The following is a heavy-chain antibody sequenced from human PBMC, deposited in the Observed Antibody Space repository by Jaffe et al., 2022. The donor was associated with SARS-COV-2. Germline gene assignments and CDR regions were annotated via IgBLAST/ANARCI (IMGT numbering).Heavy chain of an antibody. CDR3: ARDDKPGYGSLPTFDP. J-gene: IGHJ5*02. D-gene: IGHD3-9*01. V-gene: IGHV7-4-1*02. CDR2: ISTDTGNP. CDR1: GYAFTSYS. Sequence: VQLVQSGSELKQPGASVKISCKASGYAFTSYSITWLRQAPGQGLQWMGWISTDTGNPTYAHDFTGRFVFSFDTSVSTAYLQVSALKAEDTALYYCARDDKPGYGSLPTFDPWGQGTLVTVSS.